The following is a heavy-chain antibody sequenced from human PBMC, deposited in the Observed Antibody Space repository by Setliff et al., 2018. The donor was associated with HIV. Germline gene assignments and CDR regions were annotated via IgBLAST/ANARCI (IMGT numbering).Heavy chain of an antibody. CDR2: VNPSGGST. V-gene: IGHV1-46*01. Sequence: ASVKVSCKASGYTFTNYYIHRVRQAPGQGLEWLGMVNPSGGSTAYALKFQGRVTMTKDTSTNTVYMDLSGLRSDDTAVYYCAKSPAPRLRYFDWTLVGLDPWGQGTLVTVSS. J-gene: IGHJ5*02. CDR3: AKSPAPRLRYFDWTLVGLDP. D-gene: IGHD3-9*01. CDR1: GYTFTNYY.